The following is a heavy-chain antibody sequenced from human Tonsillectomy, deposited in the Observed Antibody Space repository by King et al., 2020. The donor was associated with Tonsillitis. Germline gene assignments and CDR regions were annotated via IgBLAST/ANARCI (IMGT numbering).Heavy chain of an antibody. V-gene: IGHV2-26*01. CDR2: IFLNNEK. J-gene: IGHJ4*02. Sequence: VTLKESGPVLVKPTETLTLTCTGSWVSLSYGKMGVGWMRQPPGKALEWLAHIFLNNEKSCCNSLKSSLTISQDPYKSQVVLTITNVAPKDTATYYCARIYYSSGWYWTFDYWGQGTLVTVSS. D-gene: IGHD6-19*01. CDR1: WVSLSYGKMG. CDR3: ARIYYSSGWYWTFDY.